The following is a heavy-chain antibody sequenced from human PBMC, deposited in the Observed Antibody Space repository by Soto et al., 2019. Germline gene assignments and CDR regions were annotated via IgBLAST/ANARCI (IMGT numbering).Heavy chain of an antibody. Sequence: SETLSLTCTVSGSSVSSGSYYWRWIRQPPGKELAWIGYIYYSGSTNYNPSLKSRVSLSVDTSKNQFSLKLSSVTAADTAVYYCARDMYYYDSSGYYEGLYYYYGMDVWGQGTTVTVSS. CDR2: IYYSGST. CDR3: ARDMYYYDSSGYYEGLYYYYGMDV. V-gene: IGHV4-61*01. CDR1: GSSVSSGSYY. D-gene: IGHD3-22*01. J-gene: IGHJ6*02.